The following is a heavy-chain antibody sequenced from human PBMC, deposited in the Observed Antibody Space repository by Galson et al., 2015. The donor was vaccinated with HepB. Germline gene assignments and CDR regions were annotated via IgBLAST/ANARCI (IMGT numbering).Heavy chain of an antibody. D-gene: IGHD6-19*01. Sequence: SLRLSCAASGFTFSNYGMSWVRQAPGKGLEWVAVISDDGSNKYYVDSVKGRFTISRDNSKNTLYLQMNSLRAEDTAVYYCAKDPGSHYDYYGMDVWGQGTTVTVSS. V-gene: IGHV3-30*18. CDR1: GFTFSNYG. CDR2: ISDDGSNK. J-gene: IGHJ6*02. CDR3: AKDPGSHYDYYGMDV.